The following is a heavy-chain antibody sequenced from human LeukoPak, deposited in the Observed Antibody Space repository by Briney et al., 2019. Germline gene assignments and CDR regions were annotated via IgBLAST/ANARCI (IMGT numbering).Heavy chain of an antibody. Sequence: GGSLRLSCAASGFTFTSYAMTWVRQAPGKGLEWVSTLSNGGGTTSYADSVKGRFIISRDNFNYILYLQMNSLRAEDTAVYYCATTIYFESNSKAYYFENWGQGTLVAVSS. J-gene: IGHJ4*02. CDR2: LSNGGGTT. V-gene: IGHV3-23*01. CDR3: ATTIYFESNSKAYYFEN. D-gene: IGHD3-22*01. CDR1: GFTFTSYA.